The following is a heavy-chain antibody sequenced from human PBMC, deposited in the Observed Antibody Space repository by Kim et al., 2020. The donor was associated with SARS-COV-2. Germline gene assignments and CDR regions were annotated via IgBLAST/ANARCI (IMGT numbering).Heavy chain of an antibody. CDR2: DGSEN. CDR3: ARKNYFDY. V-gene: IGHV3-7*03. Sequence: DGSENYSVDSVKGRFTISRDNAKNSLYLQMNSLRAEDTAVYYCARKNYFDYWGQGTLVTVSS. J-gene: IGHJ4*02.